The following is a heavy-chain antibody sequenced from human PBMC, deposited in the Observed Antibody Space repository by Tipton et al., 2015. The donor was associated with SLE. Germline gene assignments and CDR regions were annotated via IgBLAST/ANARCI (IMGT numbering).Heavy chain of an antibody. CDR3: ARDSLNWGSYYHGMDV. CDR2: IYYSGST. D-gene: IGHD3-16*01. J-gene: IGHJ6*02. V-gene: IGHV4-59*01. Sequence: TLSLTCTVSGGSISSYYWSWIRQPPGKGLEWIGYIYYSGSTNYNPSLKSRVTILVDTSKNQFSLKLSSVTAADTAVYYCARDSLNWGSYYHGMDVWGQGTTVTVSS. CDR1: GGSISSYY.